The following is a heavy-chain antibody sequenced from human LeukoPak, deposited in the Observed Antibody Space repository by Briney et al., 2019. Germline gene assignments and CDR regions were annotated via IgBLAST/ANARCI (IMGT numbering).Heavy chain of an antibody. D-gene: IGHD2-8*01. CDR2: ISDSGDYT. V-gene: IGHV3-23*01. J-gene: IGHJ4*02. CDR3: AKDTSIGKYCTNGVCSPLDY. CDR1: GFTFSSYA. Sequence: PGGSLTLSCAGSGFTFSSYAMSWVRQAPGQGLEWVSVISDSGDYTSYADSVRGRFTISRDNSRNTLYLQMISLRPEGTAVYYCAKDTSIGKYCTNGVCSPLDYWGQGTLVTVSS.